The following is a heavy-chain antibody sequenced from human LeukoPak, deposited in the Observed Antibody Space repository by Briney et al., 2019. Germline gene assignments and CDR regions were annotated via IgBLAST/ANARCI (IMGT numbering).Heavy chain of an antibody. Sequence: GGSLRLSCAASGFTFSSYAMHWVRQAPGKGLEWVAVISYDGSKKYYADSVKGRFTISRDNSKNTLYLQMNSLRAEDTAVYYCARDHALGYCSSTSCPSADYWGQGTLVTVSS. CDR3: ARDHALGYCSSTSCPSADY. D-gene: IGHD2-2*01. CDR1: GFTFSSYA. CDR2: ISYDGSKK. J-gene: IGHJ4*02. V-gene: IGHV3-30-3*01.